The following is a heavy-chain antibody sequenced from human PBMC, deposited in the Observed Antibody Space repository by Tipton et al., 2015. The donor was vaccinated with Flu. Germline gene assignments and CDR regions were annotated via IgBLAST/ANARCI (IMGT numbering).Heavy chain of an antibody. CDR2: ISASSGDA. CDR3: ARETGQQQLVSGRFDY. Sequence: QVQLVQSGSEVEKPGASVKVSCKASGYTFSEHGITWVRQAPGQGLEWMGWISASSGDAKYAQKVQDRVIMTIDTSTTTAYVEVTGLTSDDPAVYYCARETGQQQLVSGRFDYWGQGTLVSVSS. V-gene: IGHV1-18*04. J-gene: IGHJ4*02. CDR1: GYTFSEHG. D-gene: IGHD6-13*01.